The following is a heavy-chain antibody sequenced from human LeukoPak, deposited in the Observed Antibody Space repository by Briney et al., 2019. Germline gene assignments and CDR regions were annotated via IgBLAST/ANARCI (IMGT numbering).Heavy chain of an antibody. CDR1: GGSFSGYY. V-gene: IGHV4-34*01. CDR2: INHSGST. D-gene: IGHD2-15*01. Sequence: PSETLSLTCAVYGGSFSGYYWSWIRQPPGKGLEWIGEINHSGSTNYNPSLKSRVTISVDTSKNHFSPKLRSGTAADTAVYYCALCSEAAFDIWGQGTMVTLPS. J-gene: IGHJ3*02. CDR3: ALCSEAAFDI.